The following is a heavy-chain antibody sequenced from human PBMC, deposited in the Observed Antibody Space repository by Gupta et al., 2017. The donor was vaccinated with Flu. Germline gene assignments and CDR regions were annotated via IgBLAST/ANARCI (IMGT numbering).Heavy chain of an antibody. J-gene: IGHJ5*02. CDR1: SSYS. Sequence: SSYSINWVRQDPGQVLEGMGGIVPFLDNENYAQNGQGRVTIIADESTTTEYMELRRLSNDETAVYYCASYVGSGNYGWFDTWGQGTLVTVSS. CDR3: ASYVGSGNYGWFDT. V-gene: IGHV1-69*01. D-gene: IGHD1-26*01. CDR2: IVPFLDNE.